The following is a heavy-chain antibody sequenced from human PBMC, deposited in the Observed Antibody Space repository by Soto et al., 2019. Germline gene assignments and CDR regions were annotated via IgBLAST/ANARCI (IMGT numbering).Heavy chain of an antibody. J-gene: IGHJ4*02. CDR2: IYHSGST. Sequence: LSLTCAVSGGSISSGAYSCSRIRHPPGKGLEWVGYIYHSGSTYYNPSLKSRVTISVDRSKNRFSLNLNSVTAADTAVYYCARLNWEYYYDSSGYYYDYWGQGTLVTVSS. V-gene: IGHV4-30-2*01. CDR1: GGSISSGAYS. D-gene: IGHD3-22*01. CDR3: ARLNWEYYYDSSGYYYDY.